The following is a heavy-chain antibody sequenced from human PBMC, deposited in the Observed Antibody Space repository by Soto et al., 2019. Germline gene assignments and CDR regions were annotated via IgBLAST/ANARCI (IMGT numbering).Heavy chain of an antibody. Sequence: QRQLQESGSGLVKPSQTLSLTCAVSGGSISSGGYSWSWIRQPPGKGLEWVAYISHSGSTYYNPSLKSPVTISVDRSKNQLSLKLSSMTAADTAVYYCARVPYPWGQGTLVTVSS. CDR3: ARVPYP. V-gene: IGHV4-30-2*01. CDR2: ISHSGST. CDR1: GGSISSGGYS. J-gene: IGHJ5*02.